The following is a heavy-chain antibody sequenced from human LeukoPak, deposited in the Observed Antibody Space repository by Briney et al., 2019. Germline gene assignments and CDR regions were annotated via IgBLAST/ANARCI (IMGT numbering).Heavy chain of an antibody. CDR1: GDSISSYY. Sequence: PSETLSLTCTVSGDSISSYYWSWIRQPPGKGLEWIGYIYYSGSTNYNPSLKSRVTISVDTSKNQFSLKLNSVTAADTAVYYCARGTGDGYSIHFDYWGQGTLVTVSS. J-gene: IGHJ4*02. CDR3: ARGTGDGYSIHFDY. V-gene: IGHV4-59*01. CDR2: IYYSGST. D-gene: IGHD5-24*01.